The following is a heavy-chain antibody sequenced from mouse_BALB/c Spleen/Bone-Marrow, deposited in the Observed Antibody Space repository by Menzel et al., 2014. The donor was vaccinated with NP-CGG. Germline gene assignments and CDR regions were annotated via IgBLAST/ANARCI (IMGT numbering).Heavy chain of an antibody. V-gene: IGHV1-9*01. J-gene: IGHJ3*01. CDR3: ARLITTGGFAY. D-gene: IGHD2-4*01. Sequence: SGAELMKPGASVKISCKATGYTFSTYWIEWVKQRPGHGLEWIGEILPGSGTTNYNEKFKGKATFTADTSSNTAYMQLSSLTSEDSAVYCCARLITTGGFAYWGQGTLVTVSA. CDR1: GYTFSTYW. CDR2: ILPGSGTT.